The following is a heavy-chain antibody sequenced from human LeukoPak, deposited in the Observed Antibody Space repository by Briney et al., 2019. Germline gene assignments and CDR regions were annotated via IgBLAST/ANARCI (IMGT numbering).Heavy chain of an antibody. CDR1: GFTFSSHW. V-gene: IGHV3-74*01. CDR3: AKAHVANIVMMTAPSD. D-gene: IGHD2-21*02. CDR2: INSDGSST. Sequence: QPGGSLRLSCAASGFTFSSHWMHWVRQAPGKGLVWVSRINSDGSSTSYADSVKGRFTISRDNSKNTLYLQMNSLGAEDTAVYYCAKAHVANIVMMTAPSDWGQGTLVTVSS. J-gene: IGHJ4*02.